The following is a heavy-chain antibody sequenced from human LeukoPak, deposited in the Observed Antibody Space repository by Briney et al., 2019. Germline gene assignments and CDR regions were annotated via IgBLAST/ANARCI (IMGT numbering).Heavy chain of an antibody. CDR3: ASWSMVRGVMSANWFDP. D-gene: IGHD3-10*01. J-gene: IGHJ5*02. CDR1: GFTLTAYW. V-gene: IGHV3-7*01. CDR2: IKGDGSKT. Sequence: PGGSLRLSCVASGFTLTAYWMTWVRQAPGKGLEWVANIKGDGSKTYYVGSVKGRFITARDNAENSLYLQMNSLRAEDTAVYYCASWSMVRGVMSANWFDPWGQGTLVTVSS.